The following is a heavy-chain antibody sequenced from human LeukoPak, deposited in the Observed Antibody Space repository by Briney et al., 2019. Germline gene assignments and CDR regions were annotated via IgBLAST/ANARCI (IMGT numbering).Heavy chain of an antibody. CDR3: AKDLRRSMIVYSPDY. CDR1: GFTSSSYA. CDR2: ISGSGGST. V-gene: IGHV3-23*01. J-gene: IGHJ4*02. D-gene: IGHD3-22*01. Sequence: PGGSLRLSCAASGFTSSSYAMSWVRQAPGKGLEWVSAISGSGGSTYYADSVKGRFTISRDNSKNTLYLQMNSLRAEDTAVYYCAKDLRRSMIVYSPDYWGQGTLVTVSS.